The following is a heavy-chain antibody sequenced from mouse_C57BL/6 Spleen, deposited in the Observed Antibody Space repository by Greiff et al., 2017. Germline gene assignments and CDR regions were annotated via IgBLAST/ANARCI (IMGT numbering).Heavy chain of an antibody. D-gene: IGHD2-2*01. CDR1: GYAFSSYW. J-gene: IGHJ2*01. CDR3: ARTPSMVTTGYFDY. CDR2: IYPGDGDT. V-gene: IGHV1-80*01. Sequence: QIQLQQSGAELVKPGASVKISCKASGYAFSSYWMNWVKQRPGKGLEWIGQIYPGDGDTNYNGKFKGKATLTADKSSSTAYMQLSSLTSEDSAVYFCARTPSMVTTGYFDYWGQGTTLTVSS.